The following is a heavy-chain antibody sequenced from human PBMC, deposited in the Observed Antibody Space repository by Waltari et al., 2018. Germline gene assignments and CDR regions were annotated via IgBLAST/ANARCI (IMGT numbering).Heavy chain of an antibody. J-gene: IGHJ4*02. Sequence: QVQLQESGPGLVKPSETLSLTCDVSGYSISSCYYWGWLRQPPGKGLEWIGSIYHSGSTYYNPSLKSRVTISVDTSKNQFSLKLSSVTAADTAVYYCASGGLAGVVVAAADYWGQGTLVTVSS. D-gene: IGHD2-15*01. V-gene: IGHV4-38-2*01. CDR3: ASGGLAGVVVAAADY. CDR2: IYHSGST. CDR1: GYSISSCYY.